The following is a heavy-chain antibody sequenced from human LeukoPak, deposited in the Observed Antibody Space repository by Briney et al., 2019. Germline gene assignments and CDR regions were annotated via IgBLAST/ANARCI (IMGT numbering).Heavy chain of an antibody. CDR1: GFTFSSYG. V-gene: IGHV3-30*19. CDR2: ISYDGSNK. Sequence: GGSLRLSCAASGFTFSSYGMHWVRQAPGKGLEWVAVISYDGSNKYYADSVKGRFTISRDNSKNTLYLQMNSLRAEDTAVYYCARIGDFWSGYDFDYWGQGTLVTVSS. J-gene: IGHJ4*02. D-gene: IGHD3-3*01. CDR3: ARIGDFWSGYDFDY.